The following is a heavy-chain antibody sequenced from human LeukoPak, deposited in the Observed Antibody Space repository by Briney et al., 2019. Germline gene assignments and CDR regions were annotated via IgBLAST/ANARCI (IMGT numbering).Heavy chain of an antibody. CDR3: ARKRGYSYGELFDY. Sequence: PSETLSLTCTVSAGSISSSSYYWGWIRQPPGKGLEWIGSIYYSGSTYYNPSLKSRVTISVATSKNQFSLKLSSVTAADTAVYYCARKRGYSYGELFDYWGQGTLVTVSS. CDR1: AGSISSSSYY. D-gene: IGHD5-18*01. V-gene: IGHV4-39*01. CDR2: IYYSGST. J-gene: IGHJ4*02.